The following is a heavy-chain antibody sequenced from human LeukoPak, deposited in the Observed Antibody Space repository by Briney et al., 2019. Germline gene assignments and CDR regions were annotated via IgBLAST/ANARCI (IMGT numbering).Heavy chain of an antibody. CDR2: INGEGSST. J-gene: IGHJ4*02. V-gene: IGHV3-74*01. D-gene: IGHD1-26*01. CDR1: GFTLRNYW. Sequence: GGSLRLSCASSGFTLRNYWMHWVRQAPGKGLVWVSRINGEGSSTTYADSVKGRFTISRDNAENTLYLQVNSLRDEDTAVYYCVRGGSGNYSPFDYWGQGTLVTVSS. CDR3: VRGGSGNYSPFDY.